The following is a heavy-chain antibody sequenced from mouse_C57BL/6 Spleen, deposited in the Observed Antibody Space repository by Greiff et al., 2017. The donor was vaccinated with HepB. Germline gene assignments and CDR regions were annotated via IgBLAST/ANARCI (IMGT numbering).Heavy chain of an antibody. V-gene: IGHV1-54*01. CDR3: AREDRLLYYFDY. Sequence: LEESGAELVRPGTSVKVSCKASGYAFTNYLIEWVKQRPGQGLEWIGVINPGSGGTNYNEKFKGKATLTADKSSSTAYMQLSSLTSEDSAVYFCAREDRLLYYFDYWGQGTTLTVSS. CDR2: INPGSGGT. CDR1: GYAFTNYL. J-gene: IGHJ2*01.